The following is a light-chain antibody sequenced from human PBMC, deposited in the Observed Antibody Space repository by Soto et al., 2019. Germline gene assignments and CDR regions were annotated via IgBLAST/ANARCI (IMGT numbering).Light chain of an antibody. CDR1: SSDVGSYNF. CDR2: EAT. CDR3: CSHAGSGPLV. J-gene: IGLJ2*01. V-gene: IGLV2-23*01. Sequence: QSVLTQPASVSGSPGQSITFSCTATSSDVGSYNFVSWYQQHPGKAPKLMIYEATKRPSGVSNRFSGSKSSNTASLTISGLEADDESDYYCCSHAGSGPLVFGGGTKLTVL.